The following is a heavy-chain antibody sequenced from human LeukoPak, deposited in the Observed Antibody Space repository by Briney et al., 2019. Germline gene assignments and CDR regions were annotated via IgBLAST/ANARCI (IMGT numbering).Heavy chain of an antibody. Sequence: SVKVSCKASGYTFTSYGISWVRQAPGQGLEWMGRIIPILGIANYAQKFQGRVTITADKSTSTAYMELSSLRSEDTAVYYCARAAPYDSSGYYEPWGQGTLVTVSS. CDR3: ARAAPYDSSGYYEP. CDR2: IIPILGIA. J-gene: IGHJ5*02. D-gene: IGHD3-22*01. V-gene: IGHV1-69*04. CDR1: GYTFTSYG.